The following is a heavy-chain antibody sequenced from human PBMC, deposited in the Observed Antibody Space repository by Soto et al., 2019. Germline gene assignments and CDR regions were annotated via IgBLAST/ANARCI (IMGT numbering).Heavy chain of an antibody. J-gene: IGHJ6*02. CDR1: GYTFTSYG. D-gene: IGHD6-6*01. V-gene: IGHV1-18*01. CDR3: ARDGQLGGLRKDYYGMDV. Sequence: ASVKVSCKASGYTFTSYGISWVRQAPGQGLEWMGWISAYNGNTNYAQKLQGRVTMTTDTSTSTAYMELRSLRSDDTAVYYCARDGQLGGLRKDYYGMDVWGQGTTVTVSS. CDR2: ISAYNGNT.